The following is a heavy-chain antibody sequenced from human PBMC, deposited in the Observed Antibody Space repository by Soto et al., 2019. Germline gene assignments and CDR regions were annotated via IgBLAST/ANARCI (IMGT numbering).Heavy chain of an antibody. D-gene: IGHD1-26*01. V-gene: IGHV3-21*01. CDR3: ARDMGMGPHFDY. J-gene: IGHJ4*02. CDR1: GFTFSSYS. Sequence: EVQLVESGGGLVKPGGSLRLSCAASGFTFSSYSMNWVRQAPGKGLEWVSSISSSSSYIYYADSVKGRFTISRDNAKNSLYLQMNSLRAEDTAVYYCARDMGMGPHFDYWGQGTLVTVSS. CDR2: ISSSSSYI.